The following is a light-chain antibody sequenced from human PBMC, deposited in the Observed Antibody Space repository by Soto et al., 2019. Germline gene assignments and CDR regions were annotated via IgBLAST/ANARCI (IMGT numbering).Light chain of an antibody. CDR1: QGIRNY. CDR2: GAS. CDR3: LHDYNYPRT. Sequence: AIKMTQSPSSLSASVGDRVNITCRASQGIRNYLGWYQQEPGKAPNLLIYGASTLQSGVPSRFSGSGSGTDFTLTINSLQPEDFATYYCLHDYNYPRTFGQGTRVDVK. J-gene: IGKJ1*01. V-gene: IGKV1-6*01.